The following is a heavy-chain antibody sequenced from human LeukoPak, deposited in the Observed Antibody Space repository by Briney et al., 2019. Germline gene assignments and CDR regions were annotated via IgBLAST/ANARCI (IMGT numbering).Heavy chain of an antibody. Sequence: PSETLSLTCAVYGGSFSGYYWSWIRQPPGKGLEWIGEINHSGSTNYNPSLKSRVTTSVDASKNQFSLKLSSVTAADTAVYYCARGCGSSWYNFDYWGQGTLVTVSS. D-gene: IGHD6-13*01. CDR1: GGSFSGYY. CDR2: INHSGST. V-gene: IGHV4-34*01. CDR3: ARGCGSSWYNFDY. J-gene: IGHJ4*02.